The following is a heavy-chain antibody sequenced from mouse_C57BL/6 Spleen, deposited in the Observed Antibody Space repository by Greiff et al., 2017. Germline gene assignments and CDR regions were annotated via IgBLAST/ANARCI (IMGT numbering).Heavy chain of an antibody. Sequence: VQLQHPGAELVKPGASVKMSCKASGYTFTSYWITWVKQRPGQGLEWIGDIYPGSGSTNYNEKFKSKATLTVDTSSSTAYMQLSSLTSEDSAVYYCARSDYYGTSRDYWGQGTTLTVSS. CDR3: ARSDYYGTSRDY. J-gene: IGHJ2*01. V-gene: IGHV1-55*01. CDR2: IYPGSGST. D-gene: IGHD1-1*01. CDR1: GYTFTSYW.